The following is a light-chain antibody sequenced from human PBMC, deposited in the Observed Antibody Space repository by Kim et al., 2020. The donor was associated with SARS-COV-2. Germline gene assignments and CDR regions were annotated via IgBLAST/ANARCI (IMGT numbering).Light chain of an antibody. CDR3: QLYMT. J-gene: IGKJ1*01. CDR2: GAF. Sequence: LVMTQSPVTLSLSPGDTVTLFCRASQSVSSSYLACYQQRPGQAPRLLIYGAFIRATDIPERFRGSRSETDFTLTISRREPEVFAVYYWQLYMTFGRGTKVDNK. V-gene: IGKV3-20*01. CDR1: QSVSSSY.